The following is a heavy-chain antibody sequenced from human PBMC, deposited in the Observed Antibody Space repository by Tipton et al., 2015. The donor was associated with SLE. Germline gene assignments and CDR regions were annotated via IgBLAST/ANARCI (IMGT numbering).Heavy chain of an antibody. V-gene: IGHV4-59*11. CDR1: GGSINNHY. CDR2: VFYNGHL. Sequence: TLSLTCTVSGGSINNHYWNWTRQSPGKGLEWIGFVFYNGHLNYNPSLQSRVAISMDTSKNQFSLNLSAVTAADTAVYYCAREFLNPVTTVHYYFDLWGRGTLVTVSS. D-gene: IGHD4-11*01. CDR3: AREFLNPVTTVHYYFDL. J-gene: IGHJ2*01.